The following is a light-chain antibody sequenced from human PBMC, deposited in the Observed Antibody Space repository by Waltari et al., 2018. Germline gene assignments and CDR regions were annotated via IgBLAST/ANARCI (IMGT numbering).Light chain of an antibody. CDR3: MEALQAWT. Sequence: DIVMTQSPLSLAVTPGEPASSSCTSRQSLRHTNGYNYLDWYLQKPGQSPQLLIHLGSHRAPGVPDRFSGSGSGTDFTLEISRVEAEDVGVYYCMEALQAWTFGQGTKVEIK. J-gene: IGKJ1*01. CDR1: QSLRHTNGYNY. V-gene: IGKV2-28*01. CDR2: LGS.